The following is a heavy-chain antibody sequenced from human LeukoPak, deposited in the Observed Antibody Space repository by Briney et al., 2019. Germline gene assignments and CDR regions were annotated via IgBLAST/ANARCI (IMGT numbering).Heavy chain of an antibody. J-gene: IGHJ5*02. V-gene: IGHV1-46*01. Sequence: GASVKVSCKASGYTFISYYMHWVRQAPGQGLEWMGIINPSGGSTSYAQKFQGRVTMTRDTSTSTVYMELSSLRSEDTAVYYCARDTLPNSGIAVAGEFDPWGQGTLVTVSS. CDR2: INPSGGST. CDR3: ARDTLPNSGIAVAGEFDP. CDR1: GYTFISYY. D-gene: IGHD6-19*01.